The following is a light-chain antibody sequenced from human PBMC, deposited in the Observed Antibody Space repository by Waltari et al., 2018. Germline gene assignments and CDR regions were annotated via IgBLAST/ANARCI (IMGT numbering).Light chain of an antibody. CDR3: QQSYSMFALT. CDR1: QSIATY. J-gene: IGKJ4*01. V-gene: IGKV1-39*01. CDR2: AAS. Sequence: DIQMTQSPSSLSASVGDRVTITCRASQSIATYLSWYQQKPGKAPKFLIYAASGLQSGVPSRFSGSRSATDFTLTISSLQPEDFATYYCQQSYSMFALTFGGGTKVEIK.